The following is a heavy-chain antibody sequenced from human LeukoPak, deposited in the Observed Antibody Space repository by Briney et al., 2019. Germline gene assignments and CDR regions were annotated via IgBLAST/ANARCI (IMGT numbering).Heavy chain of an antibody. CDR3: AREVGDADSDNWFDP. CDR2: IYYSGST. CDR1: GTSISPYY. J-gene: IGHJ5*02. V-gene: IGHV4-59*01. Sequence: SETLSLTCAISGTSISPYYWSWIRQPPGKGLEWIGYIYYSGSTNYNPSLKSRVTISIDTSENQVSLILRSVTAADTAVYYCAREVGDADSDNWFDPWGQGTLVTVSS. D-gene: IGHD2-21*02.